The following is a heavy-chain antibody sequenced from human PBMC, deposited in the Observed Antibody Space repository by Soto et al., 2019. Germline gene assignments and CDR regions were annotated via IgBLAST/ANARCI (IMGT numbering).Heavy chain of an antibody. CDR3: ARGFLDYRPPGRAYYYMDV. J-gene: IGHJ6*03. D-gene: IGHD4-4*01. Sequence: EASVKVSCKASGYTFTSYDISWVRQATGQGLEWMGWMNPNSGNTGYAQKFQGRVTMTRNTSISTAYRELSSLRSEDTAVYYCARGFLDYRPPGRAYYYMDVWGKGTTVTVS. V-gene: IGHV1-8*01. CDR2: MNPNSGNT. CDR1: GYTFTSYD.